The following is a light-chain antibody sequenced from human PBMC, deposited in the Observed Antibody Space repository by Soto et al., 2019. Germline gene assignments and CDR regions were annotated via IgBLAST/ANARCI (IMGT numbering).Light chain of an antibody. V-gene: IGKV3-15*01. J-gene: IGKJ2*01. CDR3: QQYDDWPPMYT. CDR2: AAS. CDR1: QGVISN. Sequence: EIVVTQAPAPLSLSPGERATLCCRARQGVISNLAWYQQKPGRAPRLLISAASTRATGVPARFSGSGSGTEFTLTICSLQSEDCAAYYCQQYDDWPPMYTVGQGTKVDIK.